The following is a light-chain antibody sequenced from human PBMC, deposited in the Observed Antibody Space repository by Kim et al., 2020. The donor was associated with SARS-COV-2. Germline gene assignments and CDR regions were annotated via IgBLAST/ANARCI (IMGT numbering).Light chain of an antibody. V-gene: IGKV3-20*01. CDR1: QSISNNY. CDR2: GAS. Sequence: EIVLTQSPSTLSLSPGEGDTLSCRASQSISNNYFAWYQQKPGQAPRLLIYGASNRATGIPDRFSGSGSGTEFTLTINRLEAEDFAVYFSQQYDSSPITFGQGTRLEIK. J-gene: IGKJ5*01. CDR3: QQYDSSPIT.